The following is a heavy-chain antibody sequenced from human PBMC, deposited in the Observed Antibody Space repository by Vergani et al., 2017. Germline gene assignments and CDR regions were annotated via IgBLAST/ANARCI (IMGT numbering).Heavy chain of an antibody. CDR3: ARSNLEWLYFDY. J-gene: IGHJ4*02. CDR2: IWYDGSNK. V-gene: IGHV3-33*01. CDR1: GFTFSSYG. D-gene: IGHD3-3*01. Sequence: QVQLVESGGGVVQPGRSLRLSCAASGFTFSSYGMHWVRQAPGKGLEWVAVIWYDGSNKYYADSVKGRFTISRDNSKNTLYLQMNSLRAEDTAVYYCARSNLEWLYFDYWGQGTLVTVSS.